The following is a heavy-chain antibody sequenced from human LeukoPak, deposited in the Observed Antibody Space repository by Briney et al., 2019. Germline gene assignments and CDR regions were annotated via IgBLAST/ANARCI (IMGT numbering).Heavy chain of an antibody. J-gene: IGHJ6*02. CDR3: LGYCSSTSCYVLAEDV. CDR2: IYTSGST. D-gene: IGHD2-2*01. Sequence: SETLSLTCTVSGGSISSYYWSWIRQPAGKGLEWIGRIYTSGSTNYNPSLKSRVTMSVDTSENQFSLKLSSVTAADTAVYYCLGYCSSTSCYVLAEDVWGQGTTVTVSS. V-gene: IGHV4-4*07. CDR1: GGSISSYY.